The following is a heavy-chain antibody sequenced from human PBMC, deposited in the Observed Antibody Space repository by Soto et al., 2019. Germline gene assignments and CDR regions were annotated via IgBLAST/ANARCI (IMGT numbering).Heavy chain of an antibody. D-gene: IGHD1-1*01. V-gene: IGHV1-2*04. J-gene: IGHJ4*02. CDR1: GYTFTGYY. CDR3: AKEAGGGTRMLTSSFDY. Sequence: ASVKVSCKASGYTFTGYYMHWVRQAPGQGLEWMGWINPNSGGTNYAQKFQGWVTMTRDTSISTAYMELSRLRSDDTAVYYCAKEAGGGTRMLTSSFDYWGQGTLVTVSS. CDR2: INPNSGGT.